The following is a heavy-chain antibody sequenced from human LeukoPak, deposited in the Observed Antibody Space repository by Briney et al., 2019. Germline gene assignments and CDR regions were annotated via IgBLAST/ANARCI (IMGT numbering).Heavy chain of an antibody. CDR2: ISRRGDST. CDR3: AKVGYCSSNCFRTHDY. D-gene: IGHD2-15*01. V-gene: IGHV3-23*01. CDR1: GFIFSNYA. J-gene: IGHJ4*02. Sequence: GGSLRLSCAASGFIFSNYAMSWVRQVPGRGLEWASTISRRGDSTYVADSVKGRFTISRDNSKNSLYLQMNSLRAEDAATYYCAKVGYCSSNCFRTHDYWGQGALVTVSS.